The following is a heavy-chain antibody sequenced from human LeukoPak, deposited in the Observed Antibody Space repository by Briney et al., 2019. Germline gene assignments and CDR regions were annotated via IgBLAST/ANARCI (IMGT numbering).Heavy chain of an antibody. CDR2: IYSGGKT. CDR1: GFTVSDYY. V-gene: IGHV3-53*01. CDR3: ASNLYGDDHY. J-gene: IGHJ4*02. D-gene: IGHD4-17*01. Sequence: PGGSLRLSCAVSGFTVSDYYMSWVRQAPGKGLEWVSVIYSGGKTYYADSVKGRFTISRDDSKNTLHLQMNSLRAEDTAVYYCASNLYGDDHYWGQGTLVTVSS.